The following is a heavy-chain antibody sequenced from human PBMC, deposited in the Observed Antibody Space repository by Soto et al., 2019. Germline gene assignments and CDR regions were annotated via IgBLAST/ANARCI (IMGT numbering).Heavy chain of an antibody. CDR1: GYTFTSYA. J-gene: IGHJ4*02. D-gene: IGHD2-21*02. V-gene: IGHV1-3*05. Sequence: QVQLVQSGAEEKKPGASVKVSCKASGYTFTSYAMHWVRQAPGQRLEWMGWINAGNGNTNYSQKFQGRVTITRDTSESTAYMELSSLRSEHTAVYYCAMGIGAVTALDYWGQGTLVTVSS. CDR3: AMGIGAVTALDY. CDR2: INAGNGNT.